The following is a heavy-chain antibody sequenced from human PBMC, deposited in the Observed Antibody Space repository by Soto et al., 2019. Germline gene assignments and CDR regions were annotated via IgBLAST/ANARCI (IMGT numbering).Heavy chain of an antibody. CDR1: GFIFSMYS. CDR2: IPQDGVDG. J-gene: IGHJ6*02. V-gene: IGHV3-7*03. CDR3: ARDHLILPAHDFFYGSDV. D-gene: IGHD2-21*02. Sequence: DVKLVESGGGMVQPGDSLRLSCEVSGFIFSMYSMSWVRQTPGKGLEWVAKIPQDGVDGHYADAVKGRFTISRDNGKNSLYLQMNNLRADDTAVYYCARDHLILPAHDFFYGSDVWGRGATVTVSS.